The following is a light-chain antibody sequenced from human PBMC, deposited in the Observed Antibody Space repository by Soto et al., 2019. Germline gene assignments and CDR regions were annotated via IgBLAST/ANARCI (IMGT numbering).Light chain of an antibody. J-gene: IGKJ4*01. V-gene: IGKV1-9*01. CDR1: QDISSY. CDR2: AAS. CDR3: QQVKRDLPLT. Sequence: AAGDRVIITCRASQDISSYVAWYQQKPGKAPKVLIYAASTVHSGVPSRFSGSGSGTEFTLTIDSLQPDDFATYYCQQVKRDLPLTFGGGTKVDIK.